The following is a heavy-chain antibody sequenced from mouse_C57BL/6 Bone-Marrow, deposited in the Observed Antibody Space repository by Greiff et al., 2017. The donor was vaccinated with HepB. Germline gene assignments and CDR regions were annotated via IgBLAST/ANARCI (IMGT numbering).Heavy chain of an antibody. CDR1: GFTFSSYA. J-gene: IGHJ2*01. CDR2: ISDGGSYT. CDR3: ARDRAGNYPFDY. Sequence: EVKVVESGGGLVKPGGSLKLSCAASGFTFSSYAMSWVRQTPEKRLEWVATISDGGSYTYYPDNVKGRFTISRDNAKNNLYLPMSHLKSEDTAMYYCARDRAGNYPFDYWGQGTTLTVSS. V-gene: IGHV5-4*01. D-gene: IGHD2-1*01.